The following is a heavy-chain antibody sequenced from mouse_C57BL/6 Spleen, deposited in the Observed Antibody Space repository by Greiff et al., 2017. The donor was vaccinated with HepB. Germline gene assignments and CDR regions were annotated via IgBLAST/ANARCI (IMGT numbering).Heavy chain of an antibody. CDR3: GRYDYGSSHAMDY. J-gene: IGHJ4*01. Sequence: VKLLESGAELVKPGASVKISCKASGYAFSSYWMNWVKQRPGKGLEWIGQIYPGDGDTNYNGKFKGKATLTADKSSSTAYMQRSSLTSEYSAVYFSGRYDYGSSHAMDYWGQGTSVTVAS. CDR2: IYPGDGDT. V-gene: IGHV1-80*01. CDR1: GYAFSSYW. D-gene: IGHD1-1*01.